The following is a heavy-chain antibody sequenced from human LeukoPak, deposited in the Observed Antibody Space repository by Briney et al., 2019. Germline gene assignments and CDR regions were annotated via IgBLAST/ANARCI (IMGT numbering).Heavy chain of an antibody. CDR1: GGTFSSYA. Sequence: ASVKVSCKASGGTFSSYAISWVRQAPGQGLEWMGIINPSGGSTSYAQKFQGRVTMTRDMSTSTVYMELSSLRSEDTAVYYCARESGYSGFDYWGQGTLVTVSS. D-gene: IGHD6-13*01. CDR2: INPSGGST. V-gene: IGHV1-46*01. CDR3: ARESGYSGFDY. J-gene: IGHJ4*02.